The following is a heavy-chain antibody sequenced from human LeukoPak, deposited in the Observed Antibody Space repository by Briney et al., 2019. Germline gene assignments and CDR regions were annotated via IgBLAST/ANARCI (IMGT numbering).Heavy chain of an antibody. D-gene: IGHD1/OR15-1a*01. Sequence: GGSLRLSCAASGFTFSSYDMHWVRRAPGKGLEWVASIWHDGSRKYHADSVEGRFTISRDNSKNTVYVQMNSLRADDTAVYYCTRAAGITGTSRDNWFDPWGQGTLVTVSS. J-gene: IGHJ5*02. CDR2: IWHDGSRK. V-gene: IGHV3-33*01. CDR1: GFTFSSYD. CDR3: TRAAGITGTSRDNWFDP.